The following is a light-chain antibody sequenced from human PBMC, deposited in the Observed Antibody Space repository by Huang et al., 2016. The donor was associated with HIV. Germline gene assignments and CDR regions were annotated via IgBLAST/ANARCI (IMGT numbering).Light chain of an antibody. V-gene: IGKV3-15*01. CDR3: HQYNNWLLS. CDR1: RSVSTN. Sequence: EIVMTQSPATLSVSPGQRVTLSCRANRSVSTNLAWYQQRHGQAPSLLIYESSTRAPGIPARFSGSGSGTDFSLTISSLQSEDFALYYCHQYNNWLLSFGGGTRV. CDR2: ESS. J-gene: IGKJ4*01.